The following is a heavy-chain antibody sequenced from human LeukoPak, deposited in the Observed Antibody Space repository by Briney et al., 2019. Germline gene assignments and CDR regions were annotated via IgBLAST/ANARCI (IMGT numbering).Heavy chain of an antibody. V-gene: IGHV6-1*01. CDR2: TYYRSKRSKWYN. D-gene: IGHD7-27*01. J-gene: IGHJ4*02. CDR1: GDSVSGNSAA. Sequence: SQTLSLTCAISGDSVSGNSAACNWIRQSPSRGLEWLGRTYYRSKRSKWYNDYAVSVKSRITINPDTSKNQFSLQLNSVTPEDTAVYYWARSGAYFDYWGQGTLVTVSS. CDR3: ARSGAYFDY.